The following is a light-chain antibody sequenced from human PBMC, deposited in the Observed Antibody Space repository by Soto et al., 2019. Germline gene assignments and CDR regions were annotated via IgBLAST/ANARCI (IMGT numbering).Light chain of an antibody. CDR3: QQYNTYWT. Sequence: DTQMTQSPSTLSASVGDRVTITCRASQSISSWLAWYQQKPGKAPNLLVYDVSSLVSGVPSRFSGSGSGTEFTLTISSLQPDDFATYYCQQYNTYWTFGQGTKVEIK. J-gene: IGKJ1*01. V-gene: IGKV1-5*01. CDR2: DVS. CDR1: QSISSW.